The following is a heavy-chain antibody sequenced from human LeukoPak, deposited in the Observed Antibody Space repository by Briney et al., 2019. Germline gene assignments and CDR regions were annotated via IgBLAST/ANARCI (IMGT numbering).Heavy chain of an antibody. CDR1: GGSISSYY. CDR3: ARRSNGYGMDV. V-gene: IGHV4-59*08. D-gene: IGHD4-11*01. Sequence: SETLSLTCTVSGGSISSYYWSWVRQPPENRLECIGYIYYSGSTNYNPSLKSRVTISVDTSKNQFSLTLSSVTAADTAVYYCARRSNGYGMDVWGQGTTVTVSS. CDR2: IYYSGST. J-gene: IGHJ6*02.